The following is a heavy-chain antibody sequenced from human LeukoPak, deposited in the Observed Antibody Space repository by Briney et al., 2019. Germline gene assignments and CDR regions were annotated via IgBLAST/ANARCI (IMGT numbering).Heavy chain of an antibody. CDR1: GGSISSGGYS. CDR3: ARAGKGIVKKAPNEGFDY. V-gene: IGHV4-30-2*01. Sequence: SETLSLTCAVSGGSISSGGYSWSWIRQPPGKGLEWIGHIYHSGSTYYNPSLKSRVTISVDRSKNQFSLKLSSVTAADTAVYYCARAGKGIVKKAPNEGFDYWGQGTLVTVSS. D-gene: IGHD1-1*01. J-gene: IGHJ4*02. CDR2: IYHSGST.